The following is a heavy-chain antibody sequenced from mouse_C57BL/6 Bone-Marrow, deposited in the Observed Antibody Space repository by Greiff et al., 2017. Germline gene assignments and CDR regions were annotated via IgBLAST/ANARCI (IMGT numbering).Heavy chain of an antibody. V-gene: IGHV3-6*01. CDR1: GYSITSGYY. J-gene: IGHJ4*01. Sequence: ESGPGLVKPSQSLSLTCSVTGYSITSGYYWNWIRQFPGNKLEWMGYISYDGSNNYNPSLKNRISITRDTSKNQFFLKLNSVTTEDTATYYCARDEPHYYGSRYYYAMDYWGQGTSVTVSS. CDR2: ISYDGSN. D-gene: IGHD1-1*01. CDR3: ARDEPHYYGSRYYYAMDY.